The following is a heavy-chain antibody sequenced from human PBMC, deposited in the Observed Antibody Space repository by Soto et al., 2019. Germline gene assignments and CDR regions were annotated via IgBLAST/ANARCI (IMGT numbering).Heavy chain of an antibody. Sequence: PSATLSLTCTIDRRSIHTFYWSWIKQPPGNGLDWIGYIYYSGSTTYPPSLKSRFSISVVTSKNQFSLKLNSVTAADTAVYYCARLGHFDSTGYDAFDIWGQGTMVT. V-gene: IGHV4-59*08. J-gene: IGHJ3*02. D-gene: IGHD3-22*01. CDR3: ARLGHFDSTGYDAFDI. CDR1: RRSIHTFY. CDR2: IYYSGST.